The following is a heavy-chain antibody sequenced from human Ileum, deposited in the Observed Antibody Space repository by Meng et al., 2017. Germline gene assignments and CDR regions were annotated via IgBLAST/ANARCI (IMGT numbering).Heavy chain of an antibody. Sequence: GPGLGNAPGPLALSRPFSVSSLVSAGSWSGVRQSRGTGREWIGKILQSIGTNHNPSRKSQAPLSMSTSQNQFYLKLSSVTAADTSVYYCARVVASGYYFRSGYVNWFDPWGQGTLVTVSS. J-gene: IGHJ5*02. CDR1: VSSLVSAGS. CDR3: ARVVASGYYFRSGYVNWFDP. CDR2: ILQSIGT. V-gene: IGHV4-4*03. D-gene: IGHD3-3*01.